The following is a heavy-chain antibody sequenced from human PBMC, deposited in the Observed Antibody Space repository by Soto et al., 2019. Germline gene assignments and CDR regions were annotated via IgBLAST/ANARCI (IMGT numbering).Heavy chain of an antibody. CDR1: GGSISSYY. J-gene: IGHJ4*02. Sequence: SETLSLTCTVSGGSISSYYWSWIRQPPGKGLEWIGYIYYSGSTNYNPSLKSRVTISVDTSKNQFSLKLSSVTAADTAVYYCARERRTGGIDYWGQGTLVTVSS. V-gene: IGHV4-59*01. CDR3: ARERRTGGIDY. CDR2: IYYSGST. D-gene: IGHD3-10*01.